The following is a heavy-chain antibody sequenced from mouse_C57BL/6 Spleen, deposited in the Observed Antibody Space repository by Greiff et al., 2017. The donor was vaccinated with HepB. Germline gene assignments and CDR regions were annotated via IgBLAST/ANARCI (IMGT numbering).Heavy chain of an antibody. CDR3: ASNYGSSYDWYFDV. Sequence: VKLQESGPGLVAPSQSLSITCTVSGFSLTSYAISWVRQPPGKGLEWLGVIWTGGGTNYNSALKSRLSISKDNSKSQVFLKMNSLQTDDTARYYCASNYGSSYDWYFDVWGTGTTVTVSS. J-gene: IGHJ1*03. CDR1: GFSLTSYA. D-gene: IGHD1-1*01. CDR2: IWTGGGT. V-gene: IGHV2-9-1*01.